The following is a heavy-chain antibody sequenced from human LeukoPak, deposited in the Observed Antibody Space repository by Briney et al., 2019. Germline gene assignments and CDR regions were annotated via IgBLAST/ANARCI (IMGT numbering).Heavy chain of an antibody. CDR3: ARGGGYSGWGYYYYGMDV. CDR2: IWDDGSKE. CDR1: GFTFSSYG. Sequence: PGGSLRLSCAASGFTFSSYGMHWVRQAPGKGLEWLALIWDDGSKEKYADSVKGRFTISRDNSKNTLYLQMNSLRAEDTAVYYCARGGGYSGWGYYYYGMDVWGQGTTVTVSS. V-gene: IGHV3-33*01. D-gene: IGHD5-12*01. J-gene: IGHJ6*02.